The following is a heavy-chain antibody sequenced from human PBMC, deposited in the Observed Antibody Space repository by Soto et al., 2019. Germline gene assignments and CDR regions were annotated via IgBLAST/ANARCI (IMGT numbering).Heavy chain of an antibody. D-gene: IGHD5-12*01. V-gene: IGHV1-3*01. Sequence: GASVKVSCKASGYSFTSYAVHWVRQAPGQRLEWMGWINAGNGNTKYSQKFQGRVTITRDTSASTAYMELSSLRAEDTAVYYCAKVGRSGYDFPDFYYYYGMDVWGQGTTVTVSS. J-gene: IGHJ6*02. CDR1: GYSFTSYA. CDR2: INAGNGNT. CDR3: AKVGRSGYDFPDFYYYYGMDV.